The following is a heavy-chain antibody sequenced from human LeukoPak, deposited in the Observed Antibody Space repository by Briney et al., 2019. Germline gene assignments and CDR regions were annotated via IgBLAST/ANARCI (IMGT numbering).Heavy chain of an antibody. CDR3: ARDTSGSYKAFDI. D-gene: IGHD3-10*01. CDR2: ISYDGSNK. V-gene: IGHV3-30*03. J-gene: IGHJ3*02. Sequence: QTGGSLRLSCAASGFTFSSYGMHWVRQAPGKGLEWVAGISYDGSNKYYVDSVKGRFTISRDNSKNTLYLQMNSLRAEDTAVYYCARDTSGSYKAFDIWGQGTMVTVSS. CDR1: GFTFSSYG.